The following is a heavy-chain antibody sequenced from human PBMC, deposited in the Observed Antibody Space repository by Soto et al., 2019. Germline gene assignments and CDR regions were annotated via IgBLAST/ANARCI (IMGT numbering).Heavy chain of an antibody. V-gene: IGHV4-59*01. Sequence: PSETLSLTCTVSGGSISSYYWSWIRQPPGKGLEWIGYIYYSGSTNYNPSLKSRVTISVDTSRNQFSLKVSSVTAADTAVYYCARTTYGDDAFEIWGQGTMVTVSS. D-gene: IGHD4-17*01. CDR2: IYYSGST. J-gene: IGHJ3*02. CDR3: ARTTYGDDAFEI. CDR1: GGSISSYY.